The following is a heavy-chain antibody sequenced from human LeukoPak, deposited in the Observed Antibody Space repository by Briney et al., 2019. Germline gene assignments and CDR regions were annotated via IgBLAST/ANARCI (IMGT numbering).Heavy chain of an antibody. J-gene: IGHJ5*02. CDR3: ARGEWFDP. CDR1: GFIFAAYD. Sequence: GGSLRLSCAVSGFIFAAYDMNWVRRPPGNGLEWVSYIDTSGSIIYYAGSVKGRFTISRDNAKNSLYLQMNSLRAEDTAVYYCARGEWFDPWGQGTLVTVSS. V-gene: IGHV3-48*03. CDR2: IDTSGSII.